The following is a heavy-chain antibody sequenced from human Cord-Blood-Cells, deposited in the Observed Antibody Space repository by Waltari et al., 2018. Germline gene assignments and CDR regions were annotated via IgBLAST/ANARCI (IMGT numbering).Heavy chain of an antibody. CDR1: GFTVSSNY. D-gene: IGHD6-19*01. CDR2: IYSGGST. J-gene: IGHJ4*02. V-gene: IGHV3-53*01. CDR3: ASISIAVAGEGLDY. Sequence: EVQLVESGGGLIQPGGSLRLSCAASGFTVSSNYMSWVRGAPGKGLEWVSVIYSGGSTYYADSVEGRFTISRDNSKNTLYLQMNSLRAEDTAVYYCASISIAVAGEGLDYWGQGTLVTVSS.